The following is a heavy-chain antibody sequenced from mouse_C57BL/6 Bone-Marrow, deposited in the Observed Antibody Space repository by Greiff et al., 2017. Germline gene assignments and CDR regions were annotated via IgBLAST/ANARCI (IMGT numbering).Heavy chain of an antibody. CDR3: ASDLLLRPLAY. CDR2: IDPANGNT. V-gene: IGHV14-3*01. Sequence: EVQLMESVAELVRPGASVKLSCTASGFNIKNTYMHWVKQRPEQGLEWIGRIDPANGNTKYAPKFQGKATITADTSSNTAYLQLSSLTSEDTAIDYWASDLLLRPLAYWGQGTLVTVSA. D-gene: IGHD1-1*01. J-gene: IGHJ3*01. CDR1: GFNIKNTY.